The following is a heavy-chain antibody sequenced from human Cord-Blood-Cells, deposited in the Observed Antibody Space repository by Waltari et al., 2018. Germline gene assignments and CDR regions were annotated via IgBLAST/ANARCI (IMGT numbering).Heavy chain of an antibody. CDR2: RSYDGSNK. Sequence: QVQLVESGGGVVQPGRSLRLSCAASGFTFSSYGMHWVRQAPGKGLEGVAVRSYDGSNKYYADSVKGRFTISRDNSKNTLYLQMNSLRAEDTAVYYCAKSLGVVVVAADYWGQGTLVTVSS. J-gene: IGHJ4*02. CDR1: GFTFSSYG. D-gene: IGHD2-15*01. V-gene: IGHV3-30*18. CDR3: AKSLGVVVVAADY.